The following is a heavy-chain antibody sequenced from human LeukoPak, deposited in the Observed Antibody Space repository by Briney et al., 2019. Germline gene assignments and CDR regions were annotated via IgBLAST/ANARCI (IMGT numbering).Heavy chain of an antibody. V-gene: IGHV3-30*04. J-gene: IGHJ5*02. CDR1: GFTFSSYA. D-gene: IGHD3-10*01. Sequence: GGSLRLSCAASGFTFSSYAMHWVRQAPGKGLEGVAVISYDGTNKYYADSVKGRFTISRDNSKNPLYLQMHSLRSKDTAVYYCARARGYDDSWSSNWFDPGGKGTLVTVPS. CDR2: ISYDGTNK. CDR3: ARARGYDDSWSSNWFDP.